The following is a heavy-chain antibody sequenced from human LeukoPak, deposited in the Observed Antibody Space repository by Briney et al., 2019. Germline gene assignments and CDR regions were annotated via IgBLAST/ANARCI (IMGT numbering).Heavy chain of an antibody. V-gene: IGHV4-59*01. J-gene: IGHJ4*02. Sequence: SETLSLTCTVSGSSISSYYWSWIRQPPGQGLEWIGYIYYSGSTNYNPSLKSRVTISVDTSKNQFSLKLSSVTAADTAVYYCARGRRTSGDESFDYWGQGTLVTVSS. CDR1: GSSISSYY. CDR2: IYYSGST. CDR3: ARGRRTSGDESFDY. D-gene: IGHD3-10*01.